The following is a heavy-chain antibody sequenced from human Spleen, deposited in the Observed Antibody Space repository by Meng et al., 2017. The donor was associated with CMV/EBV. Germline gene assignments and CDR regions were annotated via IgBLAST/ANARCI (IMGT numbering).Heavy chain of an antibody. CDR1: GFSFRTSW. J-gene: IGHJ3*02. Sequence: GGSLRLSCAASGFSFRTSWMTWVRQAPGKGLEWVANIKEDGGVKNYGDSVKGRFTISRDNSKNTLYLQMNSLRAEDTAVYYCATLGSDYGGNSGAFDIWGQGTMVTVSS. D-gene: IGHD4-23*01. V-gene: IGHV3-7*01. CDR2: IKEDGGVK. CDR3: ATLGSDYGGNSGAFDI.